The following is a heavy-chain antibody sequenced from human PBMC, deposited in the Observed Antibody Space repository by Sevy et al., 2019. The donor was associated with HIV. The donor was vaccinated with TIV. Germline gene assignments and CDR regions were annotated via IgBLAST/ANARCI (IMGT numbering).Heavy chain of an antibody. CDR3: ARLQGEYSDSDAFSMFFFDY. Sequence: SETLSLTCAVSGGSISSDNFWSWVRQPPGKGLEWIGDIYRSGSTKYSPSLGSRVTLSVDKSKNQFSLRLTSVTAADTAVYFCARLQGEYSDSDAFSMFFFDYWGQGALVTVSS. V-gene: IGHV4-4*02. CDR2: IYRSGST. J-gene: IGHJ4*02. CDR1: GGSISSDNF. D-gene: IGHD3-22*01.